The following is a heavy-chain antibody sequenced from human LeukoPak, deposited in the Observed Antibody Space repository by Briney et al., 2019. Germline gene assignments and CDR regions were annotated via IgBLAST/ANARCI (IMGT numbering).Heavy chain of an antibody. CDR2: IYYSGST. J-gene: IGHJ4*02. V-gene: IGHV4-39*01. Sequence: SETLSLTRTVSGGSISSSSYYWGWIRQPPGKGLEWIGSIYYSGSTYYNPSLKSRVTISVDTSKNQFSLKLSSVTAADTAVYYCANGVALFDYWGQGTLVTVSS. CDR1: GGSISSSSYY. CDR3: ANGVALFDY. D-gene: IGHD2-15*01.